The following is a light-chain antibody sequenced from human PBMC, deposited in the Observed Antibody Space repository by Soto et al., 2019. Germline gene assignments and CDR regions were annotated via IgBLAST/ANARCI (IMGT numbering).Light chain of an antibody. CDR1: SSNIGSNT. CDR3: TAWDDSLNGWV. V-gene: IGLV1-44*01. Sequence: QSVLTQAPSASGTPGQRVTISCSGSSSNIGSNTVSWYQQVPGTAPKLLIYNNDQRPSGVPDRFSGSKSGTSASLAIGGLQSEDEAEYYCTAWDDSLNGWVFGGGTKLTVL. CDR2: NND. J-gene: IGLJ3*02.